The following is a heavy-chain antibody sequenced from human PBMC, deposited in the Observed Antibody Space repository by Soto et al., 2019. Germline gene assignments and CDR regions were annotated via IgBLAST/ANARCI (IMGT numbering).Heavy chain of an antibody. D-gene: IGHD2-2*01. CDR3: VKDRKYPRHYFHY. Sequence: EVKLLESGGGLVQPGGSLRLSCGVSGFTVTSNGVSWVRQAPGKGLEWVSAISPNGQGIWYADTVKGRFTITRDISRNAVLLKMESLRAEDTAVYSGVKDRKYPRHYFHYGCRVDLGTVST. J-gene: IGHJ4*02. V-gene: IGHV3-23*01. CDR2: ISPNGQGI. CDR1: GFTVTSNG.